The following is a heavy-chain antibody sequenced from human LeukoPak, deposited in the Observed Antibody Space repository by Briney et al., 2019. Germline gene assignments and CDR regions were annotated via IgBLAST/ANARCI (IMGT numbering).Heavy chain of an antibody. CDR3: ARVYCSGGACVNWFDP. CDR1: GDSLSSNTAA. D-gene: IGHD2-15*01. V-gene: IGHV6-1*01. CDR2: TYYRSKWYN. Sequence: SQTLSLTCAISGDSLSSNTAAWNWIRQSPSRGLEWLGRTYYRSKWYNDYAVSVKSRITINPDTSKNQFSLQLNSVTPEDTAVYYCARVYCSGGACVNWFDPWGQGALVTVSS. J-gene: IGHJ5*02.